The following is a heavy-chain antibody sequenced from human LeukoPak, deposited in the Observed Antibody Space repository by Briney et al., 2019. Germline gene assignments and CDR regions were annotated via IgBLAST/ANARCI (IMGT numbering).Heavy chain of an antibody. D-gene: IGHD6-19*01. J-gene: IGHJ4*02. V-gene: IGHV1-69*13. Sequence: GASVKVSCKASGGTFSSYAISWVRQAPGQGLEWMGGIIPIFGTANYAQKFQGRVTITADESTSTAYMELSSLRSEDTAVYYCARGMGIAVAVPFDYWGQGTLVTVSS. CDR3: ARGMGIAVAVPFDY. CDR2: IIPIFGTA. CDR1: GGTFSSYA.